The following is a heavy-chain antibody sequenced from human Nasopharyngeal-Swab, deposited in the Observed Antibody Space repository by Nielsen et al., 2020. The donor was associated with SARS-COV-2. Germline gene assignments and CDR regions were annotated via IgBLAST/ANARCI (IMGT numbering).Heavy chain of an antibody. CDR3: TRSYIFDI. CDR1: GFTFSRYD. J-gene: IGHJ3*02. CDR2: IVSSSSSI. V-gene: IGHV3-21*03. Sequence: GGSLRLSWAASGFTFSRYDMNWVRQAPGKGLEWVASIVSSSSSIFYADSVKGRFTISRDNAKNSLYLQMNSLRAGDTALYYCTRSYIFDIWGQGTVVTVSS. D-gene: IGHD1-14*01.